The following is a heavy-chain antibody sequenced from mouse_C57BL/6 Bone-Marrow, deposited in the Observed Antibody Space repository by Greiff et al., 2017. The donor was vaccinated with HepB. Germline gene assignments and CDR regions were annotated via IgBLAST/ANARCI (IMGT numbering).Heavy chain of an antibody. Sequence: EVKVVESGGDLVKPGGSLKLSCAASGFTFSTSGMSWVRQTPDKRLEWVATINTGGTYTYYADSVRGRFTISRDTAKNTLFLLMSSLKSEDSAIYYCARDRCDYYFDYWGQGTTLTVSS. CDR1: GFTFSTSG. J-gene: IGHJ2*01. V-gene: IGHV5-6*01. CDR3: ARDRCDYYFDY. CDR2: INTGGTYT.